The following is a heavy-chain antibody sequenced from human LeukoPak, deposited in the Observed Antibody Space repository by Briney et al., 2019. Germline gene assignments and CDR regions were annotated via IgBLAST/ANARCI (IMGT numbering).Heavy chain of an antibody. J-gene: IGHJ6*02. CDR2: ISSSGSTI. Sequence: PGGSLRLSCASSGFTFSSYEMNWVRQAPGKGLECVSYISSSGSTIYYEDSVKGRFTISRDNAKNSLYLQMNSLRAEDTAVYYCGRDGAVRGVNYYYYGMDVWGQGTTVTVSS. V-gene: IGHV3-48*03. CDR3: GRDGAVRGVNYYYYGMDV. CDR1: GFTFSSYE. D-gene: IGHD3-10*01.